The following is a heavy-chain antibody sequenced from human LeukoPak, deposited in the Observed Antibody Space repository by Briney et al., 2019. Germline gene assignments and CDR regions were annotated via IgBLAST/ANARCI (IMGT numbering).Heavy chain of an antibody. CDR1: GYTFTGYY. Sequence: ASVKVSCKASGYTFTGYYMHWVRQAPGQGLEWMGWINPNSGGTNYAQKFQGRVTMTRDTSIGTAYMELSRLRSDDTAVYYCARASLVVITTDFDYWGQGTLVTVSS. CDR2: INPNSGGT. V-gene: IGHV1-2*02. D-gene: IGHD3-22*01. CDR3: ARASLVVITTDFDY. J-gene: IGHJ4*02.